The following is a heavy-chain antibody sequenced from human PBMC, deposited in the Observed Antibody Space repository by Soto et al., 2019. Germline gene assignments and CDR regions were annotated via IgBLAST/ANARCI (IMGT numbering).Heavy chain of an antibody. CDR1: GFTISSHW. D-gene: IGHD3-22*01. Sequence: GGSLRLSCAASGFTISSHWMHWVRQAPGKGLVWVSRVNSDGSSTSYADSVKGRFIISRDNAKNTLYLQMNSLRAEDTAVYYCAKDSYYHDTSGYYIFDYWGQGTLVTVSS. CDR2: VNSDGSST. CDR3: AKDSYYHDTSGYYIFDY. J-gene: IGHJ4*02. V-gene: IGHV3-74*01.